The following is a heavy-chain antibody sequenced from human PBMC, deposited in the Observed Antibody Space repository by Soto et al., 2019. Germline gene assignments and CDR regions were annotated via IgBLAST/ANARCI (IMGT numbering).Heavy chain of an antibody. J-gene: IGHJ4*02. CDR1: GYTFTSYG. CDR3: ARRLGMIGYSFDY. Sequence: QVQLVPSGAEVKKPGASVKVSCKASGYTFTSYGISWVRQAPGQGLEWMGWISAYNGNTNYAQKLQGRGTMTTDTATSTDYVELRSLRSDDTAVYYCARRLGMIGYSFDYWGQGTMVTVSS. D-gene: IGHD7-27*01. CDR2: ISAYNGNT. V-gene: IGHV1-18*01.